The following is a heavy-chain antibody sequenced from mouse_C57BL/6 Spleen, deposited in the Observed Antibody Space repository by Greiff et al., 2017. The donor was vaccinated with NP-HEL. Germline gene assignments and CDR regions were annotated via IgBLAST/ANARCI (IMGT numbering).Heavy chain of an antibody. Sequence: QVQLQQSGAELVRPGASVKLSCKASGYTFTDYYINWVKQRPGQGLEWIARIYPGSGNTYYNEKFKGKATLTAEKSSSTAYMQLSSLTSEDSAVYFCARTLDSSGAWFAYWGQGTLVTVSA. D-gene: IGHD3-2*02. CDR1: GYTFTDYY. CDR2: IYPGSGNT. J-gene: IGHJ3*01. V-gene: IGHV1-76*01. CDR3: ARTLDSSGAWFAY.